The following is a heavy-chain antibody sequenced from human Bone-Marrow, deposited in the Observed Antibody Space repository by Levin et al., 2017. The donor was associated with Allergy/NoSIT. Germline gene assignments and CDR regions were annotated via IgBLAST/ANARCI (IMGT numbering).Heavy chain of an antibody. CDR2: IYHSGST. CDR3: ARGDKWTLRAFDI. V-gene: IGHV4-4*02. Sequence: ASETLSLTCAVSGDSISSVIWWSWVRQSPGKGLEWIGEIYHSGSTNYNPSLKSRVTLSVDKSKNQFSLKVNSVTAADTAVYYCARGDKWTLRAFDIWGQGTVVIVSS. D-gene: IGHD1-26*01. CDR1: GDSISSVIW. J-gene: IGHJ3*02.